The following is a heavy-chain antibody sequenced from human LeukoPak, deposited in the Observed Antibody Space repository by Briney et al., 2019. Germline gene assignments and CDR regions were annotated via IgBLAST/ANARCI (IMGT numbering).Heavy chain of an antibody. CDR1: GYSCTSYD. CDR2: MNPNSGNA. Sequence: GASVKVSCKASGYSCTSYDINWVGQATGQGLEGMGWMNPNSGNAAYDKKFQGRVTMTRTPSISTAYMALSSLRSEGTAVYYCARGPNTSGYYYGYYYYYYMDVWGKGTTVTVSS. V-gene: IGHV1-8*01. D-gene: IGHD3-22*01. CDR3: ARGPNTSGYYYGYYYYYYMDV. J-gene: IGHJ6*03.